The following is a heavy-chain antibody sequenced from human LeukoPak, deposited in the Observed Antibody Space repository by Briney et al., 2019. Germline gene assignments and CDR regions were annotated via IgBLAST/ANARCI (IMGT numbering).Heavy chain of an antibody. Sequence: ASVKVSCKASGYTLTSYGISWLRQAPGQGLEWMGWISAYNGNTNYAQKLKGRVTVTTGPSTSIHYLELRSLRADDTAVYYCARDIQWEIPSAEGFWFDPWGQGTLVTVSS. V-gene: IGHV1-18*01. CDR3: ARDIQWEIPSAEGFWFDP. D-gene: IGHD1-26*01. CDR1: GYTLTSYG. J-gene: IGHJ5*02. CDR2: ISAYNGNT.